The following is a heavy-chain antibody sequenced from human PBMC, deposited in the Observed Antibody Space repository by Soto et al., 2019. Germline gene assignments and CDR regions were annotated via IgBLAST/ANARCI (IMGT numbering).Heavy chain of an antibody. CDR3: AKGARVVAASPTDY. D-gene: IGHD2-15*01. CDR1: GFTFTPYG. CDR2: ISYDGSNK. V-gene: IGHV3-30*18. Sequence: QVQLVGSGGGVVQPGRSLRLSCAASGFTFTPYGRHWVRQAPGKGLEWVAVISYDGSNKYYADSVKGRFTISRDNSKNTLYLQMNSLRAEDTALYYCAKGARVVAASPTDYWGQGTLVTVSS. J-gene: IGHJ4*02.